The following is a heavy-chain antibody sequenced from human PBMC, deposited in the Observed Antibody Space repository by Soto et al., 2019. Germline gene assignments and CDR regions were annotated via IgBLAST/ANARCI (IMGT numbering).Heavy chain of an antibody. CDR1: GGTFSSYT. D-gene: IGHD5-12*01. Sequence: ASVKVSCKASGGTFSSYTISWVRQAPGQGLEWMGIINPSGGSTSYAQKFQGRVTMTRDTSTSTVYMELSSLRSEDTAVYYCARDWDIVATITFDYWGQGTLVTVSS. V-gene: IGHV1-46*01. CDR2: INPSGGST. CDR3: ARDWDIVATITFDY. J-gene: IGHJ4*02.